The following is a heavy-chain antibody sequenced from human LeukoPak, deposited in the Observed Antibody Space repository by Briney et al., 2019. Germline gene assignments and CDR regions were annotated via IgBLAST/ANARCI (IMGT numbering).Heavy chain of an antibody. V-gene: IGHV1-69*06. CDR2: IIPIFGTA. CDR3: ARGPPVYQLLIGGVHRWFDP. CDR1: GGTFSSYA. Sequence: EASVKVSCKASGGTFSSYAISWVRQAPGQGLEWMGGIIPIFGTANYAQKFQGRVTITADKSTSTAYMELSSLRSEDTAVYYCARGPPVYQLLIGGVHRWFDPWGQGTLVTVSS. J-gene: IGHJ5*02. D-gene: IGHD2-2*01.